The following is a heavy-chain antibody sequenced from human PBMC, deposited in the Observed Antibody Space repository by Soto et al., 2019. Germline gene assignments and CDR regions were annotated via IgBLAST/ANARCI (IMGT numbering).Heavy chain of an antibody. CDR2: IYHSGTT. D-gene: IGHD2-2*01. J-gene: IGHJ5*02. CDR3: ARVQYQLLYNWFDP. V-gene: IGHV4-38-2*01. CDR1: GGSIISNYW. Sequence: SETLSLTCAVSGGSIISNYWWAWIRQSPGEGLVWIGSIYHSGTTYYNPSLESRVIISVDTSKNQFPLKLSSVTAADTAVYYCARVQYQLLYNWFDPWGQGTLVTVSS.